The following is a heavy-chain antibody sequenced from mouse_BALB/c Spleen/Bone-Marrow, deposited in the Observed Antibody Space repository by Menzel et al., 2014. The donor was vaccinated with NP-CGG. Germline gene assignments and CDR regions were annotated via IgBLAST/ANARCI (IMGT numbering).Heavy chain of an antibody. J-gene: IGHJ4*01. Sequence: VHLVVSGPGLVAPSQSLSITCTVSGFSLTGYGVSWVRQPPGKGLEWLGMIWGDGTTDYNSALKSRLSISKDNSKSQVFLKMNSLQTDDTARYYCARDSFLITRALDYWGQGTSVTVSS. CDR3: ARDSFLITRALDY. D-gene: IGHD2-4*01. V-gene: IGHV2-6-7*01. CDR2: IWGDGTT. CDR1: GFSLTGYG.